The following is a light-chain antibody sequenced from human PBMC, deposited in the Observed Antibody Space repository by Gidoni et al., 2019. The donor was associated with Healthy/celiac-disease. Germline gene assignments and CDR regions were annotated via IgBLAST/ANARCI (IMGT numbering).Light chain of an antibody. V-gene: IGKV3-15*01. CDR1: QSVSSN. Sequence: EIVMTQSPATLSVSPGERATLYCRASQSVSSNSAWYQQKPGQAPRLLIYGASTRATGIPARFSGSGSGTEFTLTISSLQSEDFAVYYCQQYNNWPPATFGQGTKLEIK. CDR3: QQYNNWPPAT. J-gene: IGKJ2*01. CDR2: GAS.